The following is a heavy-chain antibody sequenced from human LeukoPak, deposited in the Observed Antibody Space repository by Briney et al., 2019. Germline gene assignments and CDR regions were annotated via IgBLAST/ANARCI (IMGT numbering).Heavy chain of an antibody. CDR3: ARKGPAAPLDY. D-gene: IGHD2-2*01. Sequence: GASVKVSCKASGYTFTSYYIHWVRQAPGQALEWMGKINPTGGSTTYAQTFQGRVSMTRDMSTSTVYMELSSLRSEDTAVYFCARKGPAAPLDYWGQGTLVTVSS. V-gene: IGHV1-46*01. CDR1: GYTFTSYY. CDR2: INPTGGST. J-gene: IGHJ4*02.